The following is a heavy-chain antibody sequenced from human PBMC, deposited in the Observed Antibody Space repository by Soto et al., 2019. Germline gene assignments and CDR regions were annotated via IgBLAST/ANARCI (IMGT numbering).Heavy chain of an antibody. CDR2: ISYDGSNK. Sequence: GGSLILSCAASGFTFSSYGMHWVRQAPGKGLEWVAVISYDGSNKYYADSVKGRFTISRDNSKNTLYLQMNSLRAEDTAVYYCAKRNGPVGATIYYYYYGMDVWGQGTTVTVSS. CDR1: GFTFSSYG. V-gene: IGHV3-30*18. CDR3: AKRNGPVGATIYYYYYGMDV. D-gene: IGHD1-26*01. J-gene: IGHJ6*02.